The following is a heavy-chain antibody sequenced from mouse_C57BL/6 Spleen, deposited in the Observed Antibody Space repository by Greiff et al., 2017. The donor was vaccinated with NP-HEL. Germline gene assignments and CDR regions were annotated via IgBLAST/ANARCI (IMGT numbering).Heavy chain of an antibody. CDR2: ISSGGDYI. Sequence: EVQLVESGEGLVKPGGSLKLSCAASGFTFSSYAMSWVRQTPEKRLEWVAYISSGGDYIYYADTVKGRFTISRDNARNTLYLQMSSLKSEDTAMYYCTRDSSGYLWFAYWGQGTLVTVSA. CDR3: TRDSSGYLWFAY. V-gene: IGHV5-9-1*02. J-gene: IGHJ3*01. D-gene: IGHD3-2*02. CDR1: GFTFSSYA.